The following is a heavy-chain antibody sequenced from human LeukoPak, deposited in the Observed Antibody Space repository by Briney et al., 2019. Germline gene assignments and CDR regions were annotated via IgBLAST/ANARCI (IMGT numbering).Heavy chain of an antibody. Sequence: GGSLRLSCTASGFTFSSYAMSWVRQAPGKGLEWVSAISGSGGSTYYADSVKGRFTISRDNSKNTLYLQMNSLRAEDTAVYYCAKSTYGSGSYYRDYWGQGTLVTVSS. D-gene: IGHD3-10*01. CDR3: AKSTYGSGSYYRDY. J-gene: IGHJ4*02. CDR2: ISGSGGST. CDR1: GFTFSSYA. V-gene: IGHV3-23*01.